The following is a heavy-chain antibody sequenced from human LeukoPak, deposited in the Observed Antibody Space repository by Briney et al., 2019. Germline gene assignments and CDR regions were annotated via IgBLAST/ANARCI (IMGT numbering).Heavy chain of an antibody. Sequence: GGSLRLSCAASGFTFSSYSMNWVRQAPGKGLEWVSSISSSSSYIYYADSVKGRFTISRDNAKNSLYLQMNSLRAEDTAVYYCARVGYHIAVAGTSYYYYYYMDVWGKGTTVTVSS. CDR2: ISSSSSYI. D-gene: IGHD6-19*01. V-gene: IGHV3-21*01. CDR1: GFTFSSYS. J-gene: IGHJ6*03. CDR3: ARVGYHIAVAGTSYYYYYYMDV.